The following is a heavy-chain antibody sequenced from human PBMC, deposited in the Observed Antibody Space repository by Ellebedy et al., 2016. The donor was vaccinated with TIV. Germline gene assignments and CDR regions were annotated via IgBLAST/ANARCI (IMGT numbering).Heavy chain of an antibody. CDR1: GYSFTDFW. D-gene: IGHD2-21*01. V-gene: IGHV5-51*01. CDR2: IFPGDSET. J-gene: IGHJ4*02. CDR3: ASQLADYFDS. Sequence: KVSCKGSGYSFTDFWIGWVRQMPGKGLEYMGIIFPGDSETRYSPSFQGQVTISADKSISTAYLEWSSLKASDTAMYYCASQLADYFDSWGQGTPVTVSS.